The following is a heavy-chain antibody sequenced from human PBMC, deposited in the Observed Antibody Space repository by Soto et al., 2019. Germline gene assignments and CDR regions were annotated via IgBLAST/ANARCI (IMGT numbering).Heavy chain of an antibody. Sequence: QVQLVQSGAEVKKPGASVKVSCKASGDTFTDYYIHWVRQAPGQGLEWMGTVNPSGGHTTYAQHFLGRVTMTRDTSTSTLSRELTSLTSEDTAVYYCARGGHVVVVTAALDYWGQGTLVTVSS. CDR3: ARGGHVVVVTAALDY. D-gene: IGHD2-21*02. V-gene: IGHV1-46*01. CDR1: GDTFTDYY. CDR2: VNPSGGHT. J-gene: IGHJ4*02.